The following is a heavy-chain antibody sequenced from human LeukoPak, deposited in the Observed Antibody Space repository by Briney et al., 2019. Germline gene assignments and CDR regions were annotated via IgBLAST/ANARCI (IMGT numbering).Heavy chain of an antibody. Sequence: GGSLRLSCAASGFTFSNYDMSWVRQPPGKGLEWVSLITGSGDNTYYTDSVKGRFTLSRDNSKNTLYLQMDSLRAEDTAVYYCTGDEGLVAGIWRAYDIWGQRTMVTVSS. D-gene: IGHD6-19*01. J-gene: IGHJ3*02. CDR3: TGDEGLVAGIWRAYDI. V-gene: IGHV3-23*01. CDR2: ITGSGDNT. CDR1: GFTFSNYD.